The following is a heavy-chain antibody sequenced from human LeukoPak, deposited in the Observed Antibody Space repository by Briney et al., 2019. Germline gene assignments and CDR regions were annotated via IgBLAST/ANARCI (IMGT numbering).Heavy chain of an antibody. V-gene: IGHV4-34*01. D-gene: IGHD2-2*01. CDR1: GGSFSGYY. CDR2: INYSGST. CDR3: ARLRYCSSTSCYEL. Sequence: SETLSLTCAVYGGSFSGYYWSWIRQPPGKGLEWIGEINYSGSTNYNPSLESRVTISVDTSKNQFSLKLSSVTAADTAVYYCARLRYCSSTSCYELWGQGTLVTVSS. J-gene: IGHJ4*02.